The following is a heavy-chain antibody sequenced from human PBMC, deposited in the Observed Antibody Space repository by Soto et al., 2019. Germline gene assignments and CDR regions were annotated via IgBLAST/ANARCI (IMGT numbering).Heavy chain of an antibody. D-gene: IGHD6-19*01. J-gene: IGHJ4*02. Sequence: XXTLSLRYTVSRGTIISYDGRWIRQPPGKGLEWIGYIYYSGSSNYNPSLKSRVTISVDTSKNQFSLKLSSVTAADTAVYYCARAVGGWYFDYWGQGTLVTVSS. CDR2: IYYSGSS. V-gene: IGHV4-59*08. CDR1: RGTIISYD. CDR3: ARAVGGWYFDY.